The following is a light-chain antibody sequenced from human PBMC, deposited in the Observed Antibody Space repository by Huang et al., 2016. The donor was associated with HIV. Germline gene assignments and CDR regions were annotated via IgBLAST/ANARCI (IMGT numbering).Light chain of an antibody. CDR3: QQSYSTPMYT. Sequence: DIQTTQSPSSLSASVVDRVTITCRASQSISSYLNWYQQKPGKAPKLLIYAASSLQSGVPSRFSGSGSGTDFTLTISSLQPEDFATYYCQQSYSTPMYTFGQGTKLEIK. CDR1: QSISSY. J-gene: IGKJ2*01. V-gene: IGKV1-39*01. CDR2: AAS.